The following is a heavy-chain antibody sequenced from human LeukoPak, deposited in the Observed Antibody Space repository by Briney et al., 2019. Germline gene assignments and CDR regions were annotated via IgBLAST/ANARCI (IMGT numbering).Heavy chain of an antibody. D-gene: IGHD3-3*01. CDR1: GYSISSGYY. CDR3: ARGPPYYDFWSGYYH. CDR2: INHSGST. V-gene: IGHV4-38-2*01. Sequence: PSETLSLTCAVSGYSISSGYYWGWIRQPPGKGLEWIGEINHSGSTNYNPSLKSRVTISVDTSKNQFSLKLSSVTAADTAVYYCARGPPYYDFWSGYYHWGQGTLVTVSS. J-gene: IGHJ4*02.